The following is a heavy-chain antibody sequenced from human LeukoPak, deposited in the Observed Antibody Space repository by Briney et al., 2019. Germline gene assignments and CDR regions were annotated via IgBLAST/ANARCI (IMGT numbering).Heavy chain of an antibody. CDR3: ARGGYCTNGVCYTPDY. CDR1: GYTFTGYY. J-gene: IGHJ4*02. Sequence: GASVKVSCKASGYTFTGYYMHWVRQAPGQGLEWMGWINPNSGGTNYAQKFQGRVTMTRDTSISTAYMELSRLRSDDTAVYYCARGGYCTNGVCYTPDYWGQGTLVTVSS. D-gene: IGHD2-8*01. CDR2: INPNSGGT. V-gene: IGHV1-2*02.